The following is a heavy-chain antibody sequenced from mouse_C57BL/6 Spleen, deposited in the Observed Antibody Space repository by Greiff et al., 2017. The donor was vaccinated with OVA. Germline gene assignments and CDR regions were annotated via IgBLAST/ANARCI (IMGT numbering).Heavy chain of an antibody. Sequence: EVQLQQSGPELVKPGASVKISCKASGYSFTDYNMNWVKQSNGKSLEWIGVINPNYGTTSYNQKFKGKATLTVDQSSSTAYMQLNSLTSEDSAVKYCARRGYSNERAGFAYWGQGTLVTVSA. CDR1: GYSFTDYN. CDR3: ARRGYSNERAGFAY. D-gene: IGHD2-5*01. J-gene: IGHJ3*01. CDR2: INPNYGTT. V-gene: IGHV1-39*01.